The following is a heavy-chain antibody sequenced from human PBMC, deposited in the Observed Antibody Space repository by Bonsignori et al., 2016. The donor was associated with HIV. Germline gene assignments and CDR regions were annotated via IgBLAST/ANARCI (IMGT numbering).Heavy chain of an antibody. CDR2: ISAYNGNT. V-gene: IGHV1-18*01. Sequence: WVRQAPGQGLEWMGWISAYNGNTNYAQKLQGRVTMTTDTSTSTAYMELRSLRSDDTAVYYCARDPSSSWYLNLYYYYYYMDVWGKGTTVTVSS. D-gene: IGHD6-13*01. J-gene: IGHJ6*03. CDR3: ARDPSSSWYLNLYYYYYYMDV.